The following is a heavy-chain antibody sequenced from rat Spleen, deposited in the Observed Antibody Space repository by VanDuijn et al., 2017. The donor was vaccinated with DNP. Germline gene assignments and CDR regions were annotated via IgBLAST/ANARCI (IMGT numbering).Heavy chain of an antibody. CDR3: AREQHYHFDY. CDR2: ISHSDGTT. D-gene: IGHD1-10*01. Sequence: EVQLVESGGGLVQPGGSLKLSCVASGFSFRNYYMAWVRQTPNRGLEWVAMISHSDGTTYYPDSGKGRFTISRDNAESSLYLQMNSLKSEDTATYYCAREQHYHFDYWGQGVMVTVSS. J-gene: IGHJ2*01. V-gene: IGHV5-25*01. CDR1: GFSFRNYY.